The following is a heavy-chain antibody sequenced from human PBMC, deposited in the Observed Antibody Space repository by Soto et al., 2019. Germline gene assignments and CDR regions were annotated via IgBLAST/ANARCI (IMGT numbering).Heavy chain of an antibody. CDR1: GYTFSRYG. CDR2: ISYDGSNK. V-gene: IGHV3-30*18. CDR3: AKDTNSSSWSYYFDY. Sequence: QVQLVESGGGVVQPGRPLRLSCAASGYTFSRYGMHWVLQARGKEMEWVAVISYDGSNKYYADSVKGRFTISRDNSKNTLYLQMNSLRAEDTAVYYCAKDTNSSSWSYYFDYWGQGTLVTVSS. J-gene: IGHJ4*02. D-gene: IGHD6-13*01.